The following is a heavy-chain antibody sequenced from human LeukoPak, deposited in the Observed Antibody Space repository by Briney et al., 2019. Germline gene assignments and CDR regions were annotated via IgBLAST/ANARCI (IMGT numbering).Heavy chain of an antibody. J-gene: IGHJ4*02. CDR2: ISYDGGNK. Sequence: PGGSLRLSCAASGFIFSDHLMHWVRQAPGKGLEWVAIISYDGGNKYYGDSVKGRFTISRDNSRSTLYLQMNSLRAEDTAVYHCARDHRRFYYSNNDYYFDYWGQGTLVTVSS. CDR1: GFIFSDHL. D-gene: IGHD2-8*01. CDR3: ARDHRRFYYSNNDYYFDY. V-gene: IGHV3-30*03.